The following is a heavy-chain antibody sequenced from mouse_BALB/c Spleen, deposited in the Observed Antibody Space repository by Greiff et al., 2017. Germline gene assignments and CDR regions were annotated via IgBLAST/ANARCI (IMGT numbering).Heavy chain of an antibody. D-gene: IGHD2-1*01. V-gene: IGHV5-6-5*01. CDR1: GFTFSSYA. CDR2: ISSGGST. CDR3: ARGGDGNYRAWFAY. Sequence: EVMLVESGGGLVKPGGSLKLSCAASGFTFSSYAMSWVRQTPEKRLEWVASISSGGSTYYPDSVKGRFTISIANARNILYLQMSSLRSEDTAMYYCARGGDGNYRAWFAYWGQGTLVTVSA. J-gene: IGHJ3*01.